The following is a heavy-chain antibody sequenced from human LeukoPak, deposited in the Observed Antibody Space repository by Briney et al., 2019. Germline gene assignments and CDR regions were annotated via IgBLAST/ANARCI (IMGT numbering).Heavy chain of an antibody. D-gene: IGHD1-1*01. Sequence: PGGSLRLSCAASGFTFSDHYMDWVRQAPGKGLEWVGRSRNKANSYTTEYAASVKGRFTISRDDSKNSLYLQMNSLKTEDTAIYYCTRVGNWNPDYWGQGTLVTVSS. V-gene: IGHV3-72*01. CDR2: SRNKANSYTT. CDR3: TRVGNWNPDY. J-gene: IGHJ4*02. CDR1: GFTFSDHY.